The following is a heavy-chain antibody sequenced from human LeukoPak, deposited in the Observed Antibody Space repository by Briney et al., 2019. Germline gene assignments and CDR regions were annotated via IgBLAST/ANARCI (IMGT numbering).Heavy chain of an antibody. D-gene: IGHD3-9*01. V-gene: IGHV3-53*01. CDR2: IYSGGST. J-gene: IGHJ6*03. CDR3: ARERHDILTGYYIDYYYYYMDV. CDR1: GFTVSSNY. Sequence: GGSLSLSCAASGFTVSSNYMSWVRQAPGKGLEWVSVIYSGGSTYYADSVKGRFTISRDNSKNTLYLQMNSLRAEDTAVYYCARERHDILTGYYIDYYYYYMDVWGKGTTVTVSS.